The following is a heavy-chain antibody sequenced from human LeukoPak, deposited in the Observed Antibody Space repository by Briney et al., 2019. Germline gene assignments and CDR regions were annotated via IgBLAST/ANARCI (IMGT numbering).Heavy chain of an antibody. V-gene: IGHV1-2*02. CDR2: INPNSGGT. D-gene: IGHD3-22*01. Sequence: GASVKVSCKASGYTFTGYYMHWVRQAPGQGLEWMGWINPNSGGTNYAQKFQGRVTMTRDTSISTAYMELSRLRSDDTAVYYCARSHKPKYDSSGYSRYNWFDPWGQGTLVTVSS. CDR3: ARSHKPKYDSSGYSRYNWFDP. J-gene: IGHJ5*02. CDR1: GYTFTGYY.